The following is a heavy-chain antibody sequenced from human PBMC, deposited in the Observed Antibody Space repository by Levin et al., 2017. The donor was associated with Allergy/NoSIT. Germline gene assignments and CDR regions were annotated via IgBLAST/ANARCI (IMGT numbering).Heavy chain of an antibody. V-gene: IGHV2-5*02. J-gene: IGHJ4*02. CDR3: AHVLTPGWRGSWSFFHY. D-gene: IGHD6-13*01. CDR2: IYYDDDR. CDR1: GFSLGSSGLA. Sequence: SGPTLVKPTQTLTLTCTFSGFSLGSSGLAVGWIRQPPGKALEWLALIYYDDDRRYSPSLKCRLTITKDTSKNLVVLTMTNMDPVDTATYFCAHVLTPGWRGSWSFFHYWGQGTLVTVSS.